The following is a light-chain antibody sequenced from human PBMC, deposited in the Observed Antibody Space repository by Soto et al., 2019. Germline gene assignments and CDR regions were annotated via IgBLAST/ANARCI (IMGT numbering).Light chain of an antibody. J-gene: IGLJ2*01. CDR1: ELAKKF. V-gene: IGLV3-27*01. CDR2: KDS. CDR3: YSESDSNLI. Sequence: SSELTQPSSVSVSPGQTATITCSGDELAKKFARWFQRKPGQAPVMVIYKDSERPSGIPERFSGSTSETTVTLTISGAQVEDEAEYYCYSESDSNLIFGGGTKLTVL.